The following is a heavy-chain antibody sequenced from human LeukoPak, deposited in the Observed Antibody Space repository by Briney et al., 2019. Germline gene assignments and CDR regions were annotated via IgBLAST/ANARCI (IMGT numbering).Heavy chain of an antibody. Sequence: LTGGPLRLSCAASGFTFNNYRMHWVREAPGKGLVWVSRINSDGINTGYADDVKGRFTISRDNAKNTLNLQMNSLRAEDTAVYYCARVSSSSWYPYYYYYMDVWGKGTTVTVSS. V-gene: IGHV3-74*01. CDR3: ARVSSSSWYPYYYYYMDV. D-gene: IGHD6-13*01. J-gene: IGHJ6*03. CDR2: INSDGINT. CDR1: GFTFNNYR.